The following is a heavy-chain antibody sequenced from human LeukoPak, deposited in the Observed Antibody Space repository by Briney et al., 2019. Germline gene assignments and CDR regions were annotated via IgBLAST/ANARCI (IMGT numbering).Heavy chain of an antibody. Sequence: ASVKVSCKASGYTFTSYGISWVRQAPGQGLEWMGWISAYNGNTNYAQKLQGRVTMTTDTSTSTAYMELRSLRSDDTAVYYCARDPYYDSSGPPDYWGQGTLVTVSS. CDR3: ARDPYYDSSGPPDY. D-gene: IGHD3-22*01. J-gene: IGHJ4*02. CDR2: ISAYNGNT. CDR1: GYTFTSYG. V-gene: IGHV1-18*01.